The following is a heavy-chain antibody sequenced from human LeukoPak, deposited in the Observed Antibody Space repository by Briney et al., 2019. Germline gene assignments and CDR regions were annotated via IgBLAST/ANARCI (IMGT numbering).Heavy chain of an antibody. V-gene: IGHV1-2*02. CDR2: LNPNAGGT. CDR1: GYTFSDYF. D-gene: IGHD6-19*01. J-gene: IGHJ2*01. CDR3: ARCIEVASTFFNWYFDL. Sequence: GASVKVSCKASGYTFSDYFIHWVRQAPGQGLEWMGWLNPNAGGTNYAQKFKGRVTMTGDTSIDTAYMELTGLTSDDTAIYYCARCIEVASTFFNWYFDLWGRGTLVTVSS.